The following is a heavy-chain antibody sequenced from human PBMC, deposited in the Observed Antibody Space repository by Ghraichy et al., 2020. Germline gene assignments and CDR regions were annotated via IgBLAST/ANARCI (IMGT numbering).Heavy chain of an antibody. Sequence: SQTLSLTCAVYGGSFSGYYWSWIRQPPGEGLEWIGEINHSGSTNYNQSLKSRVTISVHTSKNQFSLKLSSVTAADTAVYYFARGRLNYRLLLFGEGSRSFDYWGQGGMVTVSS. CDR2: INHSGST. J-gene: IGHJ4*02. CDR1: GGSFSGYY. V-gene: IGHV4-34*01. D-gene: IGHD3-10*01. CDR3: ARGRLNYRLLLFGEGSRSFDY.